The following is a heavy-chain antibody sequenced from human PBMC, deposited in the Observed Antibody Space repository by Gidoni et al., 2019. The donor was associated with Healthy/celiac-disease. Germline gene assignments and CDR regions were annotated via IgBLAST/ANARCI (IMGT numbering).Heavy chain of an antibody. CDR2: MNPNSGNT. Sequence: QVQLVQSGAEVKKPGASVKVSCKASGYTFPSYDINWVRQATGQGLEWMGWMNPNSGNTGYAQKFQGRVTMTRNTSISTAYMELSSLRSEDTAVYYCARGAFKRKNMVQGVKDYWGQGTLVTVSS. D-gene: IGHD3-10*01. J-gene: IGHJ4*02. V-gene: IGHV1-8*01. CDR3: ARGAFKRKNMVQGVKDY. CDR1: GYTFPSYD.